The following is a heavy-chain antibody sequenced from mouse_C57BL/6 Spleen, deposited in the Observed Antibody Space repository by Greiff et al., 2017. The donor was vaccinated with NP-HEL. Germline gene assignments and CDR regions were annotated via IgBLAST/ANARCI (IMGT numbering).Heavy chain of an antibody. V-gene: IGHV1-18*01. D-gene: IGHD2-2*01. CDR2: INPNNGGT. CDR3: ARGYGYDTDYAMDY. Sequence: EVQLQQSGPELVKPGASVKIPCKASGYTFTDYNMDGVKPSHGKSLEWIGDINPNNGGTIYNQKFKGKATLTVDKSSSTAYMELRILTSEDTAVYYCARGYGYDTDYAMDYWGQGTSVTVSS. J-gene: IGHJ4*01. CDR1: GYTFTDYN.